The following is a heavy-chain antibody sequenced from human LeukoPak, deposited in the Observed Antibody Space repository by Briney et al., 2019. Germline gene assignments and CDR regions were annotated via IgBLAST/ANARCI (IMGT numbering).Heavy chain of an antibody. CDR1: GYTFTSYY. Sequence: ASVEVSCKASGYTFTSYYMHWVRQAPGQGLEWMGIINPSGGSTSYAQKFQGRVTMTRDTSTSTVYMELSSLRSEDTAVYYCAREGMSEQQLVPANWFDPWGQGTLVTVSS. V-gene: IGHV1-46*01. J-gene: IGHJ5*02. CDR2: INPSGGST. D-gene: IGHD6-13*01. CDR3: AREGMSEQQLVPANWFDP.